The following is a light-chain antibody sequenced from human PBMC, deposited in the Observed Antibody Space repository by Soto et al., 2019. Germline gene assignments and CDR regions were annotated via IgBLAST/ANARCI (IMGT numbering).Light chain of an antibody. J-gene: IGKJ2*02. Sequence: DIQMTQSPSSLSAFVGDRVTITCRASQTVRHYLNWYQQKPGQAPRLLIYAASSLQSWVPSRFSGSGSETDFTLTISSLLPEDFATYCYQQSYSAPRTFGQGTKLEIK. CDR1: QTVRHY. V-gene: IGKV1-39*01. CDR3: QQSYSAPRT. CDR2: AAS.